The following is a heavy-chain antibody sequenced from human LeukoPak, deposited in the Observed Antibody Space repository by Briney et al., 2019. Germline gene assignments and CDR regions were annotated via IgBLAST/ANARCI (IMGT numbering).Heavy chain of an antibody. CDR2: INPNSGGT. D-gene: IGHD3-9*01. J-gene: IGHJ6*03. CDR3: ARARYFDWLLHYYYYMDV. V-gene: IGHV1-2*02. Sequence: GASVKVSCKASGYTFTGYYMHWVRQAPGQGLEWMGWINPNSGGTNYAQKFQGRVTMTRDTSISTAYMELSRLRSEDTAVYYCARARYFDWLLHYYYYMDVWGKGTTVTVSS. CDR1: GYTFTGYY.